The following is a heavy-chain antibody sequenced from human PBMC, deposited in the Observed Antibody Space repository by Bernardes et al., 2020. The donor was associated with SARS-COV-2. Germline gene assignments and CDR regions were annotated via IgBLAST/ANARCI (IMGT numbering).Heavy chain of an antibody. Sequence: SEPLSLTCTVSGDSITNRNYYWAWTRQPPGKGVEWLGTINYSGNPYYNPSLKSRVTISVDTSKNQFSLKMTSMTAADTAIYYCARHPRITTMGLEYFFDSWGQGTLVTVSS. CDR2: INYSGNP. V-gene: IGHV4-39*01. CDR1: GDSITNRNYY. CDR3: ARHPRITTMGLEYFFDS. D-gene: IGHD1-1*01. J-gene: IGHJ4*02.